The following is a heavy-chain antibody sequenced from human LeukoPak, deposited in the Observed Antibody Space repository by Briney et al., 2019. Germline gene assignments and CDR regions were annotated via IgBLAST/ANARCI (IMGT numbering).Heavy chain of an antibody. Sequence: PGGSLRLSCAASGFLFDTYAMSWVRQAPGKGLQWVSLISGSGGSTHYADSVKGRFTISRDNAKNSLYLQMNSLRAEDTAVYYCAELGITMIGGVWGKGTTVTISS. CDR2: ISGSGGST. D-gene: IGHD3-10*02. V-gene: IGHV3-23*01. CDR3: AELGITMIGGV. CDR1: GFLFDTYA. J-gene: IGHJ6*04.